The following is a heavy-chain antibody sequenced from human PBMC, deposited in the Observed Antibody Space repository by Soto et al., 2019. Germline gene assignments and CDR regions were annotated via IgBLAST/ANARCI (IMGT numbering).Heavy chain of an antibody. CDR2: ISDYNGNT. V-gene: IGHV1-18*01. CDR3: ARGRGDGIAVALDY. D-gene: IGHD6-19*01. J-gene: IGHJ4*02. Sequence: QVQLVQSGAEVKKPGASVKVSCKASGYTFTSYGISWVRHAPGQGLEWMGWISDYNGNTNYAQKLQGRVTMTTDTSTSTAYMELRRLRSDDTAAYSCARGRGDGIAVALDYWGQGTLVAFSS. CDR1: GYTFTSYG.